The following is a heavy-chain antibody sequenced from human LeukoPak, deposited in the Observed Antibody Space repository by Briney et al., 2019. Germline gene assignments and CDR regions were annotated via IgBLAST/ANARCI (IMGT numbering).Heavy chain of an antibody. CDR2: INHSGST. D-gene: IGHD3-10*01. J-gene: IGHJ4*02. V-gene: IGHV4-34*01. Sequence: SETLSLTCAVYGGSFSGYYWSWIRQPPGKGLEWIGEINHSGSTNYNPTLKSRVTISVDTSKNQFSLKLSSVTAADTAVYYCARARGITANDYWGQGTLVTVSS. CDR1: GGSFSGYY. CDR3: ARARGITANDY.